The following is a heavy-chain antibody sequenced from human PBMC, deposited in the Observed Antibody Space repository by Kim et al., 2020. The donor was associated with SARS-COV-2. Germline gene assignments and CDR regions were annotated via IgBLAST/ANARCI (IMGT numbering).Heavy chain of an antibody. Sequence: GESLKISCKGSGYSFTSYWISWVRQMPGKGLEWMGRIDPSDSYTNYSPSFQGHVTISADKSISTAYLQWSSLKASDTAMYYCARHRGSMVGATTFDYWGQGTLVTVSS. CDR3: ARHRGSMVGATTFDY. CDR2: IDPSDSYT. V-gene: IGHV5-10-1*01. J-gene: IGHJ4*02. D-gene: IGHD1-26*01. CDR1: GYSFTSYW.